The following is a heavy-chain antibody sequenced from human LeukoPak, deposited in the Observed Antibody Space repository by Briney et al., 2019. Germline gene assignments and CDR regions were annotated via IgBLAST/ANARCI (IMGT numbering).Heavy chain of an antibody. J-gene: IGHJ4*02. Sequence: SVKVSCKASGGTFSSYAISWVRQAPGQGLEWMGGIIPIFGTANYAQKFQGRVTITTDESTSTAYMELSSLRSEDTAVYYCATSITMIVVVTPLDYWGQGTLVTVSS. CDR1: GGTFSSYA. CDR2: IIPIFGTA. CDR3: ATSITMIVVVTPLDY. D-gene: IGHD3-22*01. V-gene: IGHV1-69*05.